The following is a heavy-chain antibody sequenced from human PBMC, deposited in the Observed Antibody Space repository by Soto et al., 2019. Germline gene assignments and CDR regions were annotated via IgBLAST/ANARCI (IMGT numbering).Heavy chain of an antibody. CDR3: ARAFTPYELNQYYYDSSGHDAFDI. Sequence: PGGSLRLSCSASGFIFSDYAMHWVRQAPGKGMEWVAVILFDGNKKYYADSVKGRFTISRDNSKNTLYLQMNSLRAEDTAVYYCARAFTPYELNQYYYDSSGHDAFDIWGQGTMVTVSS. J-gene: IGHJ3*02. D-gene: IGHD3-22*01. CDR1: GFIFSDYA. CDR2: ILFDGNKK. V-gene: IGHV3-30*03.